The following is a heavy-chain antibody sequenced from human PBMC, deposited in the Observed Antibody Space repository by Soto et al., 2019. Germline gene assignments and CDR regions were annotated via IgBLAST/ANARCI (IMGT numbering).Heavy chain of an antibody. D-gene: IGHD3-9*01. CDR2: INAGNGNT. CDR3: ARGGITILPRRRYYYGMDV. Sequence: GASVKVSCKASGYTFTSYAMHWVRQAPGQRLEWMGWINAGNGNTKYSQKFQGRVTITRDTSASTAYMELSSLRSEDTAVYYCARGGITILPRRRYYYGMDVWGQRTTVTVSS. CDR1: GYTFTSYA. V-gene: IGHV1-3*01. J-gene: IGHJ6*02.